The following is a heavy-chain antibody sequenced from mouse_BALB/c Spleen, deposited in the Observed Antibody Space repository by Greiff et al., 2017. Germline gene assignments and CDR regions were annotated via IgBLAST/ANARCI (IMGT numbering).Heavy chain of an antibody. J-gene: IGHJ3*01. CDR1: GYAFSSYW. CDR3: ASPYYGSSYGFAY. Sequence: QVHVKQSGAELVRPGSSVKISCKASGYAFSSYWMNWVKQRPGQGLEWIGQIYPGDGDTNYNGKFKGKATLTADKSSSTAYMQLSSLTSEDSAVYFCASPYYGSSYGFAYWGQGTLVTVSA. CDR2: IYPGDGDT. V-gene: IGHV1-80*01. D-gene: IGHD1-1*01.